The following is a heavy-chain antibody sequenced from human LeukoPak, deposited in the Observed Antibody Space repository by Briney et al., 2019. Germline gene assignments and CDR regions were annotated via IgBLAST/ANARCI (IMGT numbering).Heavy chain of an antibody. D-gene: IGHD3-9*01. V-gene: IGHV1-18*01. CDR2: ISVYTGYT. J-gene: IGHJ4*02. CDR1: GYTFSNYG. CDR3: ARDGGYFDWPRPRPGKCYFDY. Sequence: GASVKVSCKASGYTFSNYGVTWVRQAPGQGLEWMGWISVYTGYTNYAQNFQGRVTMTTDTSTNTAYMELRSLTSDDTAVYFCARDGGYFDWPRPRPGKCYFDYWGQGTLVTVTS.